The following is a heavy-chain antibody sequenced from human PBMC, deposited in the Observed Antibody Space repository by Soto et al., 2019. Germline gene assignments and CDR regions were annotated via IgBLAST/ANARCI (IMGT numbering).Heavy chain of an antibody. CDR1: GVTFSSET. CDR3: ATELGEIPSIPFHA. CDR2: IIPLFGTA. J-gene: IGHJ4*02. Sequence: QVQLVQSGADVKKPGSSVKVSCQASGVTFSSETLGWVRQAPGQGLEWVWGIIPLFGTASYAQKFQGRVTITADESTRTVYMELSSLRSDDTAVYFCATELGEIPSIPFHAWGQGTRVTDSA. V-gene: IGHV1-69*01. D-gene: IGHD2-21*01.